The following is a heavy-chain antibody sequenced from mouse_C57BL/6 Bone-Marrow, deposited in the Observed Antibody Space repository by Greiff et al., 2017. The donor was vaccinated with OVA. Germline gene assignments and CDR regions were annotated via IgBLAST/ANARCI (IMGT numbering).Heavy chain of an antibody. J-gene: IGHJ1*03. CDR3: ALITTVVASFYRYFDV. CDR2: IDPEDGEN. Sequence: VQLQQSGAELVKPGASVKLSCTASGFNIKDYYMHWVKQRTEQGLEWIGRIDPEDGENKYAPKFQGKATITADTSSNTAYLQLSSLTSEDTAVYYCALITTVVASFYRYFDVWGTGTTVTVSS. V-gene: IGHV14-2*01. D-gene: IGHD1-1*01. CDR1: GFNIKDYY.